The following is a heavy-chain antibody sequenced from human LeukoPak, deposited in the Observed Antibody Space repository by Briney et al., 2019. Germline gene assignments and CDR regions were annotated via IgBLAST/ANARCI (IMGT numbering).Heavy chain of an antibody. D-gene: IGHD5-12*01. Sequence: PGGSLRLSCVGSGFTFSSYEMDWVRQAPGKGLEWISYISSGSRTIYYADSVKGRFTISRDDAKKSVFLQMNSLRAEDTAVYYCARDPGSGYEEHFDYWGQGTLVTVSS. CDR1: GFTFSSYE. J-gene: IGHJ4*02. CDR3: ARDPGSGYEEHFDY. CDR2: ISSGSRTI. V-gene: IGHV3-48*03.